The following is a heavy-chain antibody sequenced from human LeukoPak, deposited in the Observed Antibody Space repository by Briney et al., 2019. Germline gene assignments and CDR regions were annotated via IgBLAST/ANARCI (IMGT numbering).Heavy chain of an antibody. CDR3: ARDRYDYVWGSYRYFDY. D-gene: IGHD3-16*02. Sequence: GGSLRLSCAASGFSFSSYAMSWIRQAPGKGLEWVSYISSSGSTIYYADSVKGRFTISRDNAKNSLYLQMNSLRAEDTAVYYCARDRYDYVWGSYRYFDYWGQGTLVTVSS. CDR1: GFSFSSYA. J-gene: IGHJ4*02. CDR2: ISSSGSTI. V-gene: IGHV3-11*04.